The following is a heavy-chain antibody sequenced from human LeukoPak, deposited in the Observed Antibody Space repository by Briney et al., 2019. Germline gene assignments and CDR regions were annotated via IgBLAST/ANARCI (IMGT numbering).Heavy chain of an antibody. CDR2: ISYDGSNK. CDR3: AKVSRGSQGYFDY. Sequence: GGSLRLSCAASGFTFSSYGMHWVRQAPGKGLEWVAVISYDGSNKYYADSVKGRFTISRDNSKNTLYLQMNSLRAEDTAVYYCAKVSRGSQGYFDYWGQGTLVTVSS. CDR1: GFTFSSYG. D-gene: IGHD1-26*01. V-gene: IGHV3-30*18. J-gene: IGHJ4*02.